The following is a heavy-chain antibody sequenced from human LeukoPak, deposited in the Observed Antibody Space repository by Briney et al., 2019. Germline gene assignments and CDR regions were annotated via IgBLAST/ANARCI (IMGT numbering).Heavy chain of an antibody. J-gene: IGHJ4*02. D-gene: IGHD6-13*01. CDR1: GFTFSSYA. CDR3: AKGSAGGRPYYFDY. CDR2: IDSSGSYT. V-gene: IGHV3-23*05. Sequence: GGSLRLSCAVSGFTFSSYAMSWVRQAPGKGLEWVSAIDSSGSYTWYDDSVKGRFTISRDNSKNTLYPQMNSLRAEDTVVYYCAKGSAGGRPYYFDYWGQGTLVPVSS.